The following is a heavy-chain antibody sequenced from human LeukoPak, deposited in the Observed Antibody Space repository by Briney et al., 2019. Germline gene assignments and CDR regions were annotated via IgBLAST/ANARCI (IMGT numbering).Heavy chain of an antibody. Sequence: SETLSLTCTVSGGSISSYYWSWIRQPPGKGLEWIGYIYYSGSTNYNPSLKSRVTISLDTSENQFSLKLSSVTAADTAVYYCARHYYDRSDSYSFDYWGQGTLVTVSS. V-gene: IGHV4-59*08. CDR3: ARHYYDRSDSYSFDY. D-gene: IGHD3-22*01. CDR2: IYYSGST. J-gene: IGHJ4*02. CDR1: GGSISSYY.